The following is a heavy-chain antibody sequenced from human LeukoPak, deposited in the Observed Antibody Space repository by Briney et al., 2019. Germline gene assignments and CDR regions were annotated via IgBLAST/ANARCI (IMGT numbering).Heavy chain of an antibody. V-gene: IGHV3-23*01. J-gene: IGHJ4*02. Sequence: GGSLRLSCAASGFIFSSYVMSWVRQAPGKGLEWVSSISGSGGSTYNADAVKGRFTISRDNSKNTLYLQMNSLRAEDTAVYYCATPRGMTTRDFEYWGQGTLVTVSS. CDR2: ISGSGGST. CDR1: GFIFSSYV. D-gene: IGHD5-24*01. CDR3: ATPRGMTTRDFEY.